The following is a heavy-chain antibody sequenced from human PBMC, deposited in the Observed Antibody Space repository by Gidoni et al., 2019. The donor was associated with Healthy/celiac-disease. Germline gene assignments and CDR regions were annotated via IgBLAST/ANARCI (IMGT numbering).Heavy chain of an antibody. Sequence: QVQLQESGPGLVTPSQTLSLTCTVSGGSISSGDYYWSWIRQPPGKGLEWIGYIYYSGSTYYNPSLKSRVTISVDTSKNQFSLKLSSVTAADTAVYYCARRSTRLNPLVYYYGMDVWGQGTTVTVSS. D-gene: IGHD6-6*01. CDR2: IYYSGST. V-gene: IGHV4-30-4*01. J-gene: IGHJ6*02. CDR3: ARRSTRLNPLVYYYGMDV. CDR1: GGSISSGDYY.